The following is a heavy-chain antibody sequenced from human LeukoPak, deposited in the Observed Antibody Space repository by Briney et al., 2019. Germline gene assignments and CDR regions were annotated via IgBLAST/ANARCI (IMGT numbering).Heavy chain of an antibody. CDR1: GFTFSHFG. D-gene: IGHD4-11*01. V-gene: IGHV3-30*02. CDR3: AKDAQRGFDYSNSLEY. J-gene: IGHJ4*02. CDR2: IRSDGSNK. Sequence: GGSLRLSCAASGFTFSHFGFHWVRQAPGKGLEWVAVIRSDGSNKYYGDSVKGRFIIYRDDSQNKVYLQMNSLRAEDTAVYYCAKDAQRGFDYSNSLEYWGQGSLVTVSS.